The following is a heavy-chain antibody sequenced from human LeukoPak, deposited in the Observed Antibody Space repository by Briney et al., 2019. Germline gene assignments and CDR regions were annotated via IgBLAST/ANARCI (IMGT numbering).Heavy chain of an antibody. CDR1: GFTFSNYE. J-gene: IGHJ4*02. Sequence: GGSLRLSCAASGFTFSNYEMNWVRQAPGKGLQWVSVIYTAGSTYYADSVKGRFTISRDNSKNTLYLQMISLRAEDTAVYYCARGGYSGSENYFDYWGQGTLVTVSS. D-gene: IGHD3-10*01. CDR2: IYTAGST. V-gene: IGHV3-66*01. CDR3: ARGGYSGSENYFDY.